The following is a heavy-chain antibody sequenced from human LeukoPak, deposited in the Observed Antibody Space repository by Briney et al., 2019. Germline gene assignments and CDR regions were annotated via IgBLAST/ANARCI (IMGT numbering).Heavy chain of an antibody. Sequence: PGGSLRLSCAASGFTFSDAWMTWVRQAPGKGLEWVGHNKSKIDGGTTDYAAPVKGSFTISGDDSKNTVYLQMNSLKSEDTAVYFCTPGWYWGQGTLVTVSS. V-gene: IGHV3-15*01. CDR3: TPGWY. CDR2: NKSKIDGGTT. D-gene: IGHD6-19*01. J-gene: IGHJ4*02. CDR1: GFTFSDAW.